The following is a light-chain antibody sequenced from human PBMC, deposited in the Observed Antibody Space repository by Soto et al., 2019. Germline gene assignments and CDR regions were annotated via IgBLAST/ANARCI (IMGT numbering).Light chain of an antibody. CDR3: CLSADTGTVL. Sequence: QSVLTQPASVSGSPGQSITISCTGTSSDVGSYNLVSWYQQHPGEAPKVMIYEGSKRPSGVSNRFSGSKSGNTAALTISGLQAEDEADYYCCLSADTGTVLFGGGTKLTVL. V-gene: IGLV2-23*01. CDR2: EGS. CDR1: SSDVGSYNL. J-gene: IGLJ2*01.